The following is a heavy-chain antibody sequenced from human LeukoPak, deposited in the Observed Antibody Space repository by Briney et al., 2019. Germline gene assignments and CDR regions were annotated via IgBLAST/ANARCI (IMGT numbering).Heavy chain of an antibody. CDR3: ARLGWELLQGYHY. CDR1: GGSISSSSYY. D-gene: IGHD1-26*01. CDR2: IYYSGST. Sequence: SETLSLTCTVSGGSISSSSYYWGWIRQPPGKGLEWIGSIYYSGSTYYNPSLKCRVTISVDTSKNQFSLKLSSVTAADTAVYYCARLGWELLQGYHYWGQGTLVTVSS. J-gene: IGHJ4*02. V-gene: IGHV4-39*01.